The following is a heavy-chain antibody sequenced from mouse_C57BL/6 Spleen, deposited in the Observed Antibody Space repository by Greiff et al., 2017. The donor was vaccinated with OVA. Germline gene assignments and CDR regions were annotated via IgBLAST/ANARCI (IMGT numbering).Heavy chain of an antibody. CDR3: ASRNYDGFAY. V-gene: IGHV3-6*01. Sequence: ESGPGLVKPSQSLSLTCSVTGYSITSGYYWNWIRQFPGNKLEWMGYISYDGSNNYNPSLKNRISITRDTSKNQFFLKLNSVTTEDTATYYCASRNYDGFAYWGQGTLVTVSA. J-gene: IGHJ3*01. D-gene: IGHD2-4*01. CDR2: ISYDGSN. CDR1: GYSITSGYY.